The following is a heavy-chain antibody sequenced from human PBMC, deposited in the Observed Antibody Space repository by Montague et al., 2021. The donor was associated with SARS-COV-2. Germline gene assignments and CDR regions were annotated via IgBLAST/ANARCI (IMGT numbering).Heavy chain of an antibody. CDR2: INHSANT. D-gene: IGHD3-10*01. CDR1: GGSLSGYY. Sequence: SETLSLTCAVHGGSLSGYYWSWIRQPPATGPEWIGEINHSANTKYNPSLKSPVTISIDTSKNQFALKMTSVTAADTATYYCASGIYPSGSYYNRYYYCLNIWGPGTTVIVSS. V-gene: IGHV4-34*01. J-gene: IGHJ6*02. CDR3: ASGIYPSGSYYNRYYYCLNI.